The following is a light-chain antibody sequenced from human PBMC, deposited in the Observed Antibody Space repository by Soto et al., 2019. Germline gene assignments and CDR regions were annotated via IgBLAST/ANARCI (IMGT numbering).Light chain of an antibody. J-gene: IGLJ2*01. Sequence: QSALTQPASVSGSPGQSITISCTGTSSDVGAYIYVSWYQQHPGKAPKLIIYEVSNRPSGVSNRFSGSKSGNTASLTISGLQAEDEAEYYCSSCTSSTSLIVGGGTKLTVL. V-gene: IGLV2-14*01. CDR1: SSDVGAYIY. CDR2: EVS. CDR3: SSCTSSTSLI.